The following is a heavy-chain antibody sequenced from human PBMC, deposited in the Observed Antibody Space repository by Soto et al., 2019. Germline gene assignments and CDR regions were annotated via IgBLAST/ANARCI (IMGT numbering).Heavy chain of an antibody. CDR2: ISGSGGST. D-gene: IGHD6-13*01. Sequence: PGGSLRLSCAAPGFTFGSYAMSWVRQAPGKGLEWVSAISGSGGSTYYADSVKGRFTISRDNSKNTLYLQMNSLRAEDTAVYYCARPPPISSWYSYIRPGGDNWFDPWGQGTLVTVSS. V-gene: IGHV3-23*01. J-gene: IGHJ5*02. CDR3: ARPPPISSWYSYIRPGGDNWFDP. CDR1: GFTFGSYA.